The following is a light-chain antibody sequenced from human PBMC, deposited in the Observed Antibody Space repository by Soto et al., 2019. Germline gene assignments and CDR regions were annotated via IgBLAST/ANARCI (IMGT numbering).Light chain of an antibody. Sequence: DNQLTQSPSFLSATGGDRVTIICRASQDVSDYLAWYQHAPGKAPNLLIYAAYTLQSGVPSRFSGSGSGTEFTLTISSLQPDDFATYYCQQYNSYSFGQGARLEIK. CDR1: QDVSDY. J-gene: IGKJ5*01. CDR3: QQYNSYS. CDR2: AAY. V-gene: IGKV1-9*01.